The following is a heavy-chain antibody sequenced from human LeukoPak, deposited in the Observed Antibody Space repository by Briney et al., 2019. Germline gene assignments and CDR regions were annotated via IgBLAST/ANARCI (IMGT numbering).Heavy chain of an antibody. J-gene: IGHJ5*01. Sequence: PSETLSLTCTVYGGSISSYYWSWIRQTPGKGLEWIGDIYYSGSTNYNPSLKSRVTISVDTSTNQFSLKLNSVTAADTAVYYCARLSRYCSGGSCYGENWLDSWGQGTLVTVSS. D-gene: IGHD2-15*01. CDR2: IYYSGST. V-gene: IGHV4-59*01. CDR1: GGSISSYY. CDR3: ARLSRYCSGGSCYGENWLDS.